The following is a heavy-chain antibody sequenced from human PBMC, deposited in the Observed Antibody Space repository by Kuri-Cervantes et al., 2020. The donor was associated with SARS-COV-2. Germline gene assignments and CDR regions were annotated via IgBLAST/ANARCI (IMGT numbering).Heavy chain of an antibody. CDR2: LLYDGSNK. CDR3: ARDDMSVSYYYMDV. Sequence: GESLKISCAASGLTFSNYAIHWVRQAPGKGLEWVALLLYDGSNKYYADSVKGRFTISRDSSKNTLYLQMNSLRAEDTAVYYCARDDMSVSYYYMDVWGKGTTVTVSS. D-gene: IGHD3-9*01. CDR1: GLTFSNYA. V-gene: IGHV3-30*07. J-gene: IGHJ6*03.